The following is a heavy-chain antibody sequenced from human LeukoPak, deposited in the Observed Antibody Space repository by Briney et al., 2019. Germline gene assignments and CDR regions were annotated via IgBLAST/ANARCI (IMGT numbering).Heavy chain of an antibody. CDR1: GFIFSSSA. CDR3: VADCYGDCID. Sequence: SVTVSCKASGFIFSSSAVQWVRQARGQRLEWIGWIVVGSGNTNHAQNFQERVTITRDMSTSTAYMELSSLRSEDTAVYYCVADCYGDCIDWGQGTLVTVSS. V-gene: IGHV1-58*01. D-gene: IGHD4-17*01. J-gene: IGHJ4*02. CDR2: IVVGSGNT.